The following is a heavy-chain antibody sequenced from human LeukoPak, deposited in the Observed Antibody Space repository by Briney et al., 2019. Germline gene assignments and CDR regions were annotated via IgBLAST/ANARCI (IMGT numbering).Heavy chain of an antibody. V-gene: IGHV4-59*12. J-gene: IGHJ6*02. Sequence: SETLSLTCTVSGGSISSYYWSWIRQPPGKGLEWIGYIYYSGSTNYNPSLQSRVTISVDTSKNQFSLKLRSVTAADTAEYYCARESTVITGQGRIFTGNYHGMDVWGHGTTVIVSS. D-gene: IGHD4-23*01. CDR2: IYYSGST. CDR3: ARESTVITGQGRIFTGNYHGMDV. CDR1: GGSISSYY.